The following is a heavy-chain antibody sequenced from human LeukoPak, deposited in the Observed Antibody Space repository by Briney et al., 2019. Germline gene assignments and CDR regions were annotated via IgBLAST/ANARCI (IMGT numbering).Heavy chain of an antibody. V-gene: IGHV3-23*01. CDR1: VFTFNKYA. CDR2: ISGRGGST. CDR3: AKSANTWPYYFDY. J-gene: IGHJ4*02. Sequence: GAALRVSCVASVFTFNKYAMSGDRQPRGRGGEGVSGISGRGGSTYYADSVEGRLTISRDNSKNTLFQQMNSLRAEDTAVYYGAKSANTWPYYFDYWGQGTLVTVSS. D-gene: IGHD3-10*01.